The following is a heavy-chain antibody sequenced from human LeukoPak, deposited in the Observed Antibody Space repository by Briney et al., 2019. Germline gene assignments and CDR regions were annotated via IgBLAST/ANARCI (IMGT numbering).Heavy chain of an antibody. J-gene: IGHJ4*02. CDR2: ISYDGSNE. V-gene: IGHV3-30*18. CDR1: GFTFSSYG. CDR3: AKLIYSSGYLDY. D-gene: IGHD3-22*01. Sequence: GGSLRLSCAASGFTFSSYGMHWVRQAPGKGLEWVAVISYDGSNEYYADSVKGRFTISRDNSRNTLYLQMNSLRAEDTAVYYCAKLIYSSGYLDYWGQGTLVTVSS.